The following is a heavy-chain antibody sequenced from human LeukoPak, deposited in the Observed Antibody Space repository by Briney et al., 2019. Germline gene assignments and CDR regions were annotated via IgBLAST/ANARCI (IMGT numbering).Heavy chain of an antibody. D-gene: IGHD6-6*01. Sequence: ASVKVSCKASGYTFTGYYLHWVRQAPGQGLEWMGWINPNSGGTNYAQKFQGRVTMTRDTPISTAYMELSRLRSDDTAVYYCARGSSSSSEVDYWGQGTLVTVSS. CDR3: ARGSSSSSEVDY. J-gene: IGHJ4*02. V-gene: IGHV1-2*02. CDR1: GYTFTGYY. CDR2: INPNSGGT.